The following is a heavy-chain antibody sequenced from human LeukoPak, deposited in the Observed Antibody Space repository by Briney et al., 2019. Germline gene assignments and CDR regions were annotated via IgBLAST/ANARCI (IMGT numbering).Heavy chain of an antibody. J-gene: IGHJ3*02. D-gene: IGHD2-15*01. CDR2: IDPSDSYT. CDR1: GYSFTSYW. V-gene: IGHV5-10-1*01. Sequence: GASLRISCKGSGYSFTSYWISWVRQMPGKGLEWMGRIDPSDSYTNYSPSFQGHVTISADKSISTAYLQWSSLKASDTAMYYCARVTTGYCSGGSCYPIDAFDIWGQGTMVTVSS. CDR3: ARVTTGYCSGGSCYPIDAFDI.